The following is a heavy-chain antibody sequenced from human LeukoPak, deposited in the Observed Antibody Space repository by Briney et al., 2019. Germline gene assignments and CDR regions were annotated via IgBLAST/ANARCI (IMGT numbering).Heavy chain of an antibody. J-gene: IGHJ3*02. D-gene: IGHD3-10*01. CDR3: AKGPFGPNSPDAFDI. Sequence: GGSLRLSCAASGFTFSSYAMSWVRQAPGKGLEWVSAISGSGGSTYYADSVKGRFIISRDNSKNTLYLQMNSLRAEDTAVYYRAKGPFGPNSPDAFDIWGQGTMVTVSS. V-gene: IGHV3-23*01. CDR2: ISGSGGST. CDR1: GFTFSSYA.